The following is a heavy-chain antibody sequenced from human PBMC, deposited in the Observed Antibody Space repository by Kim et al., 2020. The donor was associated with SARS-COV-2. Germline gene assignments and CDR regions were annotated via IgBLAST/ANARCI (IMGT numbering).Heavy chain of an antibody. Sequence: SQTLSLTCTVSGGSISSSSYYWGWIRQPPGKGLEWIGSIYYSGSTYYNPSLKSRVTISVDTSKNQFSLKLSSVTAADTAVYYCARQGEVPTNWYFDLWGRGTLVTVSS. CDR2: IYYSGST. CDR3: ARQGEVPTNWYFDL. J-gene: IGHJ2*01. CDR1: GGSISSSSYY. D-gene: IGHD1-26*01. V-gene: IGHV4-39*01.